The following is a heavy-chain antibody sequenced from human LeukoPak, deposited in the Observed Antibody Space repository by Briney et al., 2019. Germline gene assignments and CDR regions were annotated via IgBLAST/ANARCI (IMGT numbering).Heavy chain of an antibody. Sequence: SETLSLTCAVYGGSFSGYYWSWIRQPPGKGLEWIGEINHSGSTNYNPSLKSRVTVSVDTSKNQFSLKLSSVTAAGTAVYYCARSHRQQLVLSGYYYYYGMDVWGQGTTVTVSS. CDR3: ARSHRQQLVLSGYYYYYGMDV. J-gene: IGHJ6*02. CDR2: INHSGST. CDR1: GGSFSGYY. D-gene: IGHD6-13*01. V-gene: IGHV4-34*01.